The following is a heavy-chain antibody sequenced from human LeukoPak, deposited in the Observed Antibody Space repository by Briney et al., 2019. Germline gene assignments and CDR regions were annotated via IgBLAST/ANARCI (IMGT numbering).Heavy chain of an antibody. Sequence: GESLMISCKGSGYSFTNYWLTWVRQMPGKGLELMGNIDPSDSYTDYSPPFQGHVTISADKSISTAYLQGSSLKASDTAIYYGARRDYWGQGTLVTVSS. J-gene: IGHJ4*02. CDR2: IDPSDSYT. CDR1: GYSFTNYW. V-gene: IGHV5-10-1*01. CDR3: ARRDY.